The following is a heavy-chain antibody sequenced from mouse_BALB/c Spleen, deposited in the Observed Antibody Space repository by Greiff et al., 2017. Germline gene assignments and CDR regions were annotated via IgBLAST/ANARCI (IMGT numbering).Heavy chain of an antibody. Sequence: EVKLLESGGGLVQPGGSLKLSCAASGFDFSRYWMSWVRQAPGKGLEWIGEINPDSSTINYTPSLKDKFIISRDNAKNTLYLLMSKVRSEDTALYYCARRGMITRAWFAYWGQGTLVTVSA. CDR1: GFDFSRYW. D-gene: IGHD2-4*01. V-gene: IGHV4-1*02. J-gene: IGHJ3*01. CDR3: ARRGMITRAWFAY. CDR2: INPDSSTI.